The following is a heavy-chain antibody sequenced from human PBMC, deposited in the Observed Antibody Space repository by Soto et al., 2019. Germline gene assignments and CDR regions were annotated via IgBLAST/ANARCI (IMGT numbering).Heavy chain of an antibody. D-gene: IGHD3-3*01. CDR3: ARVRDY. Sequence: SQTMCLPCTVAGGCISNYYGSCIRQPPGKGLEWIGYISYSGSTNYNPSLKSRLTISVDTSKNQFSLTLSAVSAADTALYYSARVRDYWGQGILVTVSS. J-gene: IGHJ4*02. V-gene: IGHV4-59*12. CDR1: GGCISNYY. CDR2: ISYSGST.